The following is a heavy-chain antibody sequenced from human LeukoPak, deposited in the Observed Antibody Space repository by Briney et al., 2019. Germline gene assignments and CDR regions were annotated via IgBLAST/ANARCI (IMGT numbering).Heavy chain of an antibody. D-gene: IGHD1-26*01. Sequence: GGSLRLSCEASGFTFSSHAIHWVRQAPGKGLEWVAFISCEGSIKYYADSVKGRFTISRDNSKNTLSLQVNSLRAEDTAVYYCARDYSERYSIDYWGQGTLVTVSS. V-gene: IGHV3-30*04. CDR2: ISCEGSIK. CDR1: GFTFSSHA. J-gene: IGHJ4*02. CDR3: ARDYSERYSIDY.